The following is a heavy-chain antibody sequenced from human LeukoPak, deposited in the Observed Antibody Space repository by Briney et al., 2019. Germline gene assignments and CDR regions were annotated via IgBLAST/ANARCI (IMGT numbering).Heavy chain of an antibody. CDR1: GGSISRNSYS. V-gene: IGHV4-39*07. Sequence: SETLSLTCTVSGGSISRNSYSWGWIRQPPGKGLEWIGSISDSGTIHYNPSLKSRVTLLLDKSKNQFSLRLNSVTAADTAVYYCARNGGNSDYDYWGQGTLVTVSS. CDR3: ARNGGNSDYDY. D-gene: IGHD4-23*01. CDR2: ISDSGTI. J-gene: IGHJ4*02.